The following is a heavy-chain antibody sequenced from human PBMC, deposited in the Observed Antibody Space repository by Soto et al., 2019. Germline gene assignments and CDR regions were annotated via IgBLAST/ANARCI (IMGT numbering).Heavy chain of an antibody. J-gene: IGHJ5*02. V-gene: IGHV4-39*01. CDR1: GGSISSSSYY. D-gene: IGHD6-13*01. CDR2: IYYSGST. Sequence: SETLSLTCTVSGGSISSSSYYWGWIRQPPGKGLEWIGSIYYSGSTYYNPSLKSRVTISVDTSKNQFSLKLSSVTAADTAVYYCARLEEAAAGSGNWFDPWGQGTLVTVSS. CDR3: ARLEEAAAGSGNWFDP.